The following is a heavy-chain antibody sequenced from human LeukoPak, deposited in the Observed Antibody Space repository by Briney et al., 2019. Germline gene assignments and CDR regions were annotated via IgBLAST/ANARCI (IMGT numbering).Heavy chain of an antibody. CDR1: GGTLSSYA. CDR2: IIPIFGTA. J-gene: IGHJ5*02. Sequence: GASVKVSCKASGGTLSSYAISWVRQAPGQGLEWMGGIIPIFGTANYAQKFQGRVTITADESTSTAYTELSSLRAEDTAVYYCAKVATISSYNWFDPWGQGTLVTVSS. D-gene: IGHD5-12*01. V-gene: IGHV1-69*13. CDR3: AKVATISSYNWFDP.